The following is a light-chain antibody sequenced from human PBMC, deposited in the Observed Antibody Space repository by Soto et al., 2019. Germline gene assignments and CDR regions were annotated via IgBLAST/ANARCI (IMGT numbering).Light chain of an antibody. CDR1: QSVSSN. J-gene: IGKJ2*01. V-gene: IGKV3-15*01. CDR2: GAS. Sequence: EIVMTQSPATLSVSPGERATLSCRASQSVSSNLAWYQQKPGQAPRLLINGASTRATGIPARFSGSGSGTEFTLTISSLQSEDFAVYYCQQYNKCPPMYTFGQGTKLEIK. CDR3: QQYNKCPPMYT.